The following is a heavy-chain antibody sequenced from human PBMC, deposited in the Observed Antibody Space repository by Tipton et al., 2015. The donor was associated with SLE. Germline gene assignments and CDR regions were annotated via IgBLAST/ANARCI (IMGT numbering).Heavy chain of an antibody. V-gene: IGHV4-31*03. CDR1: GDSISGSNYY. Sequence: TLSLTCSVSGDSISGSNYYWSWIRQLPGKGLEWIGYIYYTGSTYYNPSLKSRVTLSVDTSKNQFSLKLNSVTAADTAVYYCARHYCSGGRCYDDYWGHGTLVTVSS. CDR2: IYYTGST. J-gene: IGHJ4*01. CDR3: ARHYCSGGRCYDDY. D-gene: IGHD2-15*01.